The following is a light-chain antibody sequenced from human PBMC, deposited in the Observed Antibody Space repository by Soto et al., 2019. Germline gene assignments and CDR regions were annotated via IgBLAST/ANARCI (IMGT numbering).Light chain of an antibody. CDR3: QHYKSDPEA. V-gene: IGKV1-5*03. J-gene: IGKJ1*01. CDR2: EAS. Sequence: QLTQCASTLSGSIGDRVTITCRASQRFXSRLDWYQRKPGKAPKLMXDEASTLKSGVPSRFSGSGSATEFTLTISSMHPYDFSNYYSQHYKSDPEAFGQVTKVDIK. CDR1: QRFXSR.